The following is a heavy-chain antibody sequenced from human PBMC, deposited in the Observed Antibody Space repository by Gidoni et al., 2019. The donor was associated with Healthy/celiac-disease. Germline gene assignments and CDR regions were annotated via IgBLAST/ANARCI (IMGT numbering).Heavy chain of an antibody. CDR1: GGSISSYY. CDR2: LYYSGST. J-gene: IGHJ4*02. Sequence: QVQLQESGPGLVKPSETLSLTCTVSGGSISSYYWSWIRQPPGKGLEWIGYLYYSGSTNYNPSLKSRVTISVDTSKNQFSLKLSSVTAADTAVYYCARARNWNYFDYWGQGTLVTVSS. D-gene: IGHD1-1*01. V-gene: IGHV4-59*01. CDR3: ARARNWNYFDY.